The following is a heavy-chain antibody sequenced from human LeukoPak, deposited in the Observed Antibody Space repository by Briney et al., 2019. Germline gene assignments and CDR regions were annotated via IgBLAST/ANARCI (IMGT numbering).Heavy chain of an antibody. CDR1: GYSISSGYY. CDR2: IYHSGST. Sequence: PSETLSLTCAVSGYSISSGYYWGWIRQPPGNGLEWIGSIYHSGSTYYDPSLKSRVTISVDTSKNQFSLKLSSVTAADTAVYYCARASEYSSSPPDYWGQGTLVTVSS. J-gene: IGHJ4*02. V-gene: IGHV4-38-2*01. D-gene: IGHD6-6*01. CDR3: ARASEYSSSPPDY.